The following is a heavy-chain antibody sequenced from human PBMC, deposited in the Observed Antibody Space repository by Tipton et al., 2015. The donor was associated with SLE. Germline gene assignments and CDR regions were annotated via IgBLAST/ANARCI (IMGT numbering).Heavy chain of an antibody. J-gene: IGHJ3*02. CDR2: INHSGST. D-gene: IGHD6-19*01. V-gene: IGHV4-34*01. Sequence: LRLSCAASGFTFSSYGMSWVRQAPGKGLEWIGEINHSGSTNYNPSLKSRVTISVDTSKNQFSLKLSSVTAADTAVYYCARRGWSPEDAFDIWGQGTMVTVSS. CDR1: GFTFSSYG. CDR3: ARRGWSPEDAFDI.